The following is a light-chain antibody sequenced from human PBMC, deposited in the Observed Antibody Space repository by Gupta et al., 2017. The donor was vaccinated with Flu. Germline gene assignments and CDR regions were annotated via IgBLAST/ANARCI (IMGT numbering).Light chain of an antibody. CDR2: EVS. V-gene: IGLV2-14*01. J-gene: IGLJ2*01. CDR3: SSYTSSSTLPVV. Sequence: QSALTQPASVSGSPGQSITISCTGTSSDVGGYNYFAWYQQHPGKAPKLMIYEVSNRPSGVSNRCSGSKSGNTASLTISGLQAEDEADYYCSSYTSSSTLPVVFGGGTKLTVL. CDR1: SSDVGGYNY.